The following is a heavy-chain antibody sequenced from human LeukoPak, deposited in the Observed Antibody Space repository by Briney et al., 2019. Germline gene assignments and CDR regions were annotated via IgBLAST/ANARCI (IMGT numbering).Heavy chain of an antibody. CDR2: ISYDGSNK. Sequence: PGGSLRLSCAASGFTFSSYGMHWVRQAPGKGLEWVAVISYDGSNKYYADSVKGRFTISRDNSKNTLYLQMNSLRAEETAVYYCARDIAAAARYFDLWGRGTLVTVSS. D-gene: IGHD6-13*01. J-gene: IGHJ2*01. CDR1: GFTFSSYG. V-gene: IGHV3-30*03. CDR3: ARDIAAAARYFDL.